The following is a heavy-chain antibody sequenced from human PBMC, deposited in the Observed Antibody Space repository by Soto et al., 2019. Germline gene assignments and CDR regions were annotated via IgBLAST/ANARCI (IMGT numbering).Heavy chain of an antibody. J-gene: IGHJ4*02. Sequence: EVQLVESGGGLVQPGGSLRLSCEASGLTFSAHWMTWVRQTPGKGLEWVANINQDESKSDYVDSVKGRFTISRDNAKTSRFLQMDSLRAEDTAIYYCASRPSDENYYGVFDFWGRGTLVAVSS. V-gene: IGHV3-7*03. CDR3: ASRPSDENYYGVFDF. CDR1: GLTFSAHW. CDR2: INQDESKS. D-gene: IGHD3-22*01.